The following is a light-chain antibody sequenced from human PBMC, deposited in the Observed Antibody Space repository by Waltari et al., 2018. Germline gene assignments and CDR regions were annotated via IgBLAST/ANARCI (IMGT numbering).Light chain of an antibody. CDR1: RSNIGDNA. Sequence: QSVLTQPPSASGSPGEGVTIACSGCRSNIGDNAVKWYQHLPGAAPELLIYTDNQRPAGVPARFSGSKSGTSASLGISGLQSEDEATYYCAAWDDSVNGYVFGSGTEVTVL. CDR3: AAWDDSVNGYV. CDR2: TDN. J-gene: IGLJ1*01. V-gene: IGLV1-44*01.